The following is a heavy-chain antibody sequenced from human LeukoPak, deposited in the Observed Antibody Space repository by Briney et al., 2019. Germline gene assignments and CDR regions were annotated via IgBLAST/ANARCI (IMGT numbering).Heavy chain of an antibody. V-gene: IGHV4-38-2*02. J-gene: IGHJ6*03. D-gene: IGHD2-2*01. CDR1: GYSISSGYY. Sequence: SETLSLTCTVSGYSISSGYYWGWIRQPPGKGLEWIGSIYHSGSTNYNPSLKSRVTISVDTSKNQFSLKLSSVTAADTAVYYCVREGSNYMDVWGKGTTVTVSS. CDR2: IYHSGST. CDR3: VREGSNYMDV.